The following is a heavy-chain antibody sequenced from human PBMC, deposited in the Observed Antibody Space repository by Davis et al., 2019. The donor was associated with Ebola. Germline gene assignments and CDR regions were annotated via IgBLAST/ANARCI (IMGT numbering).Heavy chain of an antibody. CDR2: ISGSGGST. CDR1: GFTFSSYA. Sequence: PGGSLRLSCAASGFTFSSYAMHWVRQAPGKGLEWVSAISGSGGSTYYADSVKGRFTISRDNSKNTLYLQMNSLRAEDTAVYYCARDKGGLLFIAKWFDHWGQGNLVTVSS. V-gene: IGHV3-23*01. D-gene: IGHD2-21*01. CDR3: ARDKGGLLFIAKWFDH. J-gene: IGHJ5*02.